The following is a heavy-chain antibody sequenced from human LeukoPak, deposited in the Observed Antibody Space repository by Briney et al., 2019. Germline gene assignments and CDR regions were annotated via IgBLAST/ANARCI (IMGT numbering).Heavy chain of an antibody. V-gene: IGHV1-24*01. CDR1: GYTLTELS. J-gene: IGHJ6*02. CDR3: ATAAYCGGDCYSFYYYGMDV. D-gene: IGHD2-21*02. CDR2: FDPEDGET. Sequence: ASVKVSCKVSGYTLTELSMHWVRQAPGKGLEWMGGFDPEDGETIYAQKFQGRVTMTEDTSTDTACMELSSLRSEDTAVYYCATAAYCGGDCYSFYYYGMDVWGQGTTVTVSS.